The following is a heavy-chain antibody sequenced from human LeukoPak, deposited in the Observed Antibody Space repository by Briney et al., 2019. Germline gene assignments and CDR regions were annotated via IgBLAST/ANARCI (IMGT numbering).Heavy chain of an antibody. J-gene: IGHJ4*02. CDR3: AKDYDSSGYSTFGFDY. Sequence: GRSLRLSCAASGFTFDDYAMHWVRQAPGKGLEWVSGISWNSGSIGYAGSVKGRFTISRDNAKNSLYLQMNSLRAEDTALYYCAKDYDSSGYSTFGFDYWGQGTLVTVSS. D-gene: IGHD3-22*01. CDR2: ISWNSGSI. V-gene: IGHV3-9*01. CDR1: GFTFDDYA.